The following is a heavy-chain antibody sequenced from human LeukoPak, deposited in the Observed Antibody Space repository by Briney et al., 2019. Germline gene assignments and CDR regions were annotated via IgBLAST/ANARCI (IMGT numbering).Heavy chain of an antibody. D-gene: IGHD3-10*01. CDR2: ISPSGTVI. Sequence: TGGSLRLSCSASGFTFTGYYMSWIRQAPGKGLEWVSYISPSGTVIYYGDSVKGRFTISRDNAKKSLYLQMNSLRVEDTAVYYCARDYNCWGQGTLVTVSS. V-gene: IGHV3-11*01. CDR1: GFTFTGYY. CDR3: ARDYNC. J-gene: IGHJ4*02.